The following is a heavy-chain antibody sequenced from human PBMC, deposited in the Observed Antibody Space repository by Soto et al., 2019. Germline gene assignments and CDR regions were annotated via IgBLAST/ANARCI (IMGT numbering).Heavy chain of an antibody. CDR2: IGTGGDT. D-gene: IGHD5-12*01. J-gene: IGHJ2*01. V-gene: IGHV3-13*01. Sequence: EVQLVESGGGLVQPGGSLRLSCAASGFTFSSHDMHRVRQAAGKGLEWVSAIGTGGDTYYQDSVKGRFSISREDFKNSLFLQMNNLGDGDTAVYYCARVAPGWYFDLWGRGTQVFVSS. CDR3: ARVAPGWYFDL. CDR1: GFTFSSHD.